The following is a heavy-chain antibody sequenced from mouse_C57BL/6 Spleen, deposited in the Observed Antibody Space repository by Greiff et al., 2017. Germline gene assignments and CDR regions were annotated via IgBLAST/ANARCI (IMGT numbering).Heavy chain of an antibody. V-gene: IGHV1-82*01. CDR2: IYPGDGDT. D-gene: IGHD2-4*01. CDR1: GYAFSSSW. Sequence: QVQLQQSGPELVKPGASVKISCKASGYAFSSSWMNWVKQRPGKGLEWIGRIYPGDGDTNYNGKFKGKATLTADKSSSTAYMQLSSLTSEDSAVYFCARGVYYDYARFAYWGQGTLVTVSA. CDR3: ARGVYYDYARFAY. J-gene: IGHJ3*01.